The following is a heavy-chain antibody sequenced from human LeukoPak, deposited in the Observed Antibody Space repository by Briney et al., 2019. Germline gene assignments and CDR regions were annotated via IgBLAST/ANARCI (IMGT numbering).Heavy chain of an antibody. Sequence: SVKVSCKASGGTFSSYAICWVRQAPGQGLEWMGGIIPIFGTANYAQKFQGRVTITTDESTSTAYMELSSLRSEDTAVYYCARSPRGYSGYASHYYYYYMDVWGKGTTVTVSS. D-gene: IGHD5-12*01. CDR3: ARSPRGYSGYASHYYYYYMDV. CDR2: IIPIFGTA. J-gene: IGHJ6*03. V-gene: IGHV1-69*05. CDR1: GGTFSSYA.